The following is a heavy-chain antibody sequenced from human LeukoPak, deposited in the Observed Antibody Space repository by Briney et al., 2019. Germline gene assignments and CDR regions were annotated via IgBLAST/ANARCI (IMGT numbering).Heavy chain of an antibody. CDR1: EFTFSSYS. D-gene: IGHD1-1*01. V-gene: IGHV3-23*01. J-gene: IGHJ4*02. CDR3: AKSLNWNFES. CDR2: FGGNGGNT. Sequence: GGSLRLSCAASEFTFSSYSMNWVRQAPGKGLEWVSSFGGNGGNTYYADSVRGRFTISRDNSKNTLYLQMNSLRAEDTAIYFCAKSLNWNFESWGRGTLVTVSS.